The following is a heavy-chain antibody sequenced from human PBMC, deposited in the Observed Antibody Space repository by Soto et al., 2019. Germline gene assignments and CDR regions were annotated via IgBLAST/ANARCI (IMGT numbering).Heavy chain of an antibody. D-gene: IGHD3-3*01. Sequence: GGSLRLSCAASGFTFSSYGMHWVRQAPGKGLEWVAVISYDGSNKYYADSVKGRFTISRDNSKNTLYLQMNSLRAEDTAVYYWAKEFNRSNFRFLGVFYYYGMDVWGQGTTVTVSS. V-gene: IGHV3-30*18. CDR2: ISYDGSNK. CDR3: AKEFNRSNFRFLGVFYYYGMDV. J-gene: IGHJ6*02. CDR1: GFTFSSYG.